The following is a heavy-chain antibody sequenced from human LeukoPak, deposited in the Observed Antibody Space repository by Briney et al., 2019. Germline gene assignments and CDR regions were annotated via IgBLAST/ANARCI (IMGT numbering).Heavy chain of an antibody. D-gene: IGHD3-10*01. CDR1: GFTFSSYG. V-gene: IGHV3-30*03. Sequence: PGGSLRLSCAASGFTFSSYGMHWVRQAPGKGLEWVAVISYDGSNKYYADSVKGRFTISRDKSKNTLYLQMNSLRAEDTAVYYCARTPGGSGNLFDYWGQGTLVTVSS. CDR3: ARTPGGSGNLFDY. CDR2: ISYDGSNK. J-gene: IGHJ4*02.